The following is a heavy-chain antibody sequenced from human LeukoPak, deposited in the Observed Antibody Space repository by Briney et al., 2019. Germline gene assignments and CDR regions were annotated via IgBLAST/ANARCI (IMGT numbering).Heavy chain of an antibody. CDR2: IYYSGST. CDR3: VSYSSSSGHFDY. J-gene: IGHJ4*02. Sequence: SETLSLTCTVSGGSFSSGSYYWSWIRQPPGKGLESIGYIYYSGSTNYNPSLKSRVTISVDTSKNQFSLKLSSVTAADTAVYYCVSYSSSSGHFDYWGQGTLVTVSS. D-gene: IGHD6-6*01. CDR1: GGSFSSGSYY. V-gene: IGHV4-61*01.